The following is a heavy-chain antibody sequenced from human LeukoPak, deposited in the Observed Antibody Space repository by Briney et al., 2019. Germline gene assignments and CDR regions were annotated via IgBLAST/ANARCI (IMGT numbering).Heavy chain of an antibody. J-gene: IGHJ6*02. V-gene: IGHV4-34*01. D-gene: IGHD3-10*01. Sequence: PSETLSLTCAVYGGSFSGYYWSWIRQPPGKGLERIGEINHSGSTNYNPSLKSRVTISVDTSKNQFSLKLSSVTAADTAVYYCARDNGSGSVYYYYYYGMDVWGQGTTVTVSS. CDR1: GGSFSGYY. CDR3: ARDNGSGSVYYYYYYGMDV. CDR2: INHSGST.